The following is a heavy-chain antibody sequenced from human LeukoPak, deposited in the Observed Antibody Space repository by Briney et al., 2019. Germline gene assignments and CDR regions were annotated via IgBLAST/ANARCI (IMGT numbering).Heavy chain of an antibody. CDR2: ISSSGSTI. J-gene: IGHJ6*04. V-gene: IGHV3-48*03. CDR1: GFTFSSYE. CDR3: ASLHIVVVAYGMHV. Sequence: GGSLRLSCEASGFTFSSYEMKWVGQAPGKGMERGSYISSSGSTIYYADSVKGRFTISRDNAKNSLYLQMNSLSAEDTAVYYCASLHIVVVAYGMHVWGKGTTVTVSS. D-gene: IGHD2-2*01.